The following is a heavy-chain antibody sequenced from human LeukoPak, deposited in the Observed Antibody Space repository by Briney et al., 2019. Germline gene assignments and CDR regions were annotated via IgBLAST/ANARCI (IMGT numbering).Heavy chain of an antibody. Sequence: KSSETLSLTCTVSGGSISSSGYYWGWIRQPPGKGLEWMGNIYYSGSTYYNPSLKSRVTISADTSKNQFSLKLTSVTAADTAVYYCARTYYCSTTTCSFDYWGQGTLLTVSS. V-gene: IGHV4-39*01. D-gene: IGHD2-2*01. CDR1: GGSISSSGYY. J-gene: IGHJ4*02. CDR2: IYYSGST. CDR3: ARTYYCSTTTCSFDY.